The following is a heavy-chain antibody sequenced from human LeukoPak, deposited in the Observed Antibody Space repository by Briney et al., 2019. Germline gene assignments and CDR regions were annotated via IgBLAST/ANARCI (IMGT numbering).Heavy chain of an antibody. CDR2: IYYRGDI. D-gene: IGHD3/OR15-3a*01. CDR1: DGSIRTYY. CDR3: ATNKDWAEAD. V-gene: IGHV4-59*03. Sequence: SETLSLTCSVSDGSIRTYYWSWIRRSPGQGLEWIGNIYYRGDINYNPSLKSRVIISIDTSKNQFSLKVTSLTAADTAVYYCATNKDWAEADWGQGTLVIVSS. J-gene: IGHJ4*02.